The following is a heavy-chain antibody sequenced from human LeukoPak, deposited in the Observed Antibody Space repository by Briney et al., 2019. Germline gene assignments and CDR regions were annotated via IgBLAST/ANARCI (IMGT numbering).Heavy chain of an antibody. CDR3: ARHLVTTFDY. D-gene: IGHD4-17*01. V-gene: IGHV4-59*08. CDR2: IYYSGST. CDR1: GGSISSYY. J-gene: IGHJ4*02. Sequence: SETLSLTCTVSGGSISSYYWSWIRQPPGKGLEWIGYIYYSGSTNYNPSLKSRVTISVDTSKNQFSLKLSSVTAADTAVYYCARHLVTTFDYWGQGTLVTVSS.